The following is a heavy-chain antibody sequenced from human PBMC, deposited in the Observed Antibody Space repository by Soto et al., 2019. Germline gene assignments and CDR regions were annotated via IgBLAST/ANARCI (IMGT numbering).Heavy chain of an antibody. Sequence: GGSLRLSCAASGFTFSSYAMHWVRQAPGKGLEWVAVISYDGSNKYYADSVKGRFTISRDNSKNTLYLQMNSLRAEDTAVYYCSPGEAITMTTPGRFDPWGQGTLVTVSS. D-gene: IGHD3-22*01. V-gene: IGHV3-30-3*01. CDR1: GFTFSSYA. CDR2: ISYDGSNK. J-gene: IGHJ5*02. CDR3: SPGEAITMTTPGRFDP.